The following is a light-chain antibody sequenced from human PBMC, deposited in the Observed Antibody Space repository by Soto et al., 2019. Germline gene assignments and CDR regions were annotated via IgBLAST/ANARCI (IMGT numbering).Light chain of an antibody. CDR2: EVI. CDR1: SSDIGRYDY. CDR3: NSFTSSSTWV. V-gene: IGLV2-14*01. Sequence: QSALTQPASVSGSPGQSITISCTGTSSDIGRYDYVSWFQQHPGRAPKLLIYEVINRPSGVSIRFSGSKSGSTASLTISGLQAEDEADFYCNSFTSSSTWVFGGGTKLTVL. J-gene: IGLJ3*02.